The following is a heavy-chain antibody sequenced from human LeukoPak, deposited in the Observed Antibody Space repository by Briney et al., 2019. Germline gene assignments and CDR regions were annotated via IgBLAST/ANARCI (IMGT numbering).Heavy chain of an antibody. V-gene: IGHV3-21*01. D-gene: IGHD2-15*01. J-gene: IGHJ5*02. CDR2: ISSSSSYI. CDR3: ARDKDIVVVVAATGFDP. Sequence: GGSLRLSCAASGFTFSSYSMNWVRQAPGKGLEWVSSISSSSSYIYYADSVKGRFTISRDNAKNSLYLQMNSLRAVDTAVYYCARDKDIVVVVAATGFDPWGQGTLVTVSS. CDR1: GFTFSSYS.